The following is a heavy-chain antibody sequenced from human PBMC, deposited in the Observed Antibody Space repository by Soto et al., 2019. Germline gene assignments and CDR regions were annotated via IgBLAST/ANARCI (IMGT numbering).Heavy chain of an antibody. D-gene: IGHD1-26*01. J-gene: IGHJ4*02. CDR2: ISGSGGST. V-gene: IGHV3-23*01. Sequence: GGSLRLSCAASGFTFSSYAMSWVRQAPGKGLEWVSAISGSGGSTYYADSVKGRFTISRDNSKNTLYLQMNSLRAEDTAVYYCAKDRISMWRELLTSFDYWGQGTLVTVSS. CDR3: AKDRISMWRELLTSFDY. CDR1: GFTFSSYA.